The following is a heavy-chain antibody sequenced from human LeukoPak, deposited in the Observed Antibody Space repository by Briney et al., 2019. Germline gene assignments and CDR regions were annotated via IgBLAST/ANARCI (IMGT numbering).Heavy chain of an antibody. Sequence: ASVKVSCKASGFDFTNYPLHWVRQAPGQGLEWKGWINTKTGYPIYAQGFRGRFMFSLDTADSTAFLQISGLKTEDSAVYFCARDRGITAWLDPWGQGTLVTVSS. CDR3: ARDRGITAWLDP. D-gene: IGHD3-10*01. J-gene: IGHJ5*02. V-gene: IGHV7-4-1*02. CDR1: GFDFTNYP. CDR2: INTKTGYP.